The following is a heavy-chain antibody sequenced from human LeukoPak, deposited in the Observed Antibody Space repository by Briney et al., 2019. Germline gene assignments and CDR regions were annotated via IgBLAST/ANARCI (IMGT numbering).Heavy chain of an antibody. V-gene: IGHV1-46*01. J-gene: IGHJ3*02. CDR3: ARDLPANDLPFLEWSRAHDAFDI. CDR2: INPSGGST. Sequence: ASVKVSCKASGYTFTSYYMHWVRQAPGQGLEWMGIINPSGGSTSYAQKFQGRVTMTRDTSTSTVYMELSSLRSEDTAVYYCARDLPANDLPFLEWSRAHDAFDIWGQGTMVTVSS. D-gene: IGHD3-3*01. CDR1: GYTFTSYY.